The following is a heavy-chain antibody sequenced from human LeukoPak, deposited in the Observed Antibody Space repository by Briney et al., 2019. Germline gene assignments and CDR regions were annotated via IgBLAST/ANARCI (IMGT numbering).Heavy chain of an antibody. CDR3: ASRIAVAGPGINFDY. J-gene: IGHJ4*02. D-gene: IGHD6-19*01. Sequence: GGSLRLSCAASGFTFSSYEMNWVRQAPGKGLEWVSYISHSGYTIHYADSVKGRFTTSRDDAKNSLYLQMNSLRAEDTAVYYCASRIAVAGPGINFDYWGQGTLVTVSS. V-gene: IGHV3-48*03. CDR2: ISHSGYTI. CDR1: GFTFSSYE.